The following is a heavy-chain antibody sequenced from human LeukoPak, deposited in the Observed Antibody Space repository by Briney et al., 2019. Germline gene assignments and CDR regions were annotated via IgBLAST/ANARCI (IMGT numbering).Heavy chain of an antibody. CDR1: GGTFSSYA. J-gene: IGHJ4*02. CDR2: VSPIFGTA. D-gene: IGHD1-26*01. Sequence: ASVKVSCKSSGGTFSSYAISWVRQATGQGLERMGGVSPIFGTANYAQKFQGRVTTTADESTSTAYMELSSLRSEDTAVYYCAREEWELSPGFPGVDSTRYYFDYWGQGTLVTVSS. CDR3: AREEWELSPGFPGVDSTRYYFDY. V-gene: IGHV1-69*13.